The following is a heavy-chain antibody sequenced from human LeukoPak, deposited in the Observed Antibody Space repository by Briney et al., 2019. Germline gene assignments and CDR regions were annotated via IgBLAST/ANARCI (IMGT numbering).Heavy chain of an antibody. CDR1: GFTFSSYA. V-gene: IGHV3-23*01. J-gene: IGHJ4*02. D-gene: IGHD6-13*01. CDR2: ISGSGGST. CDR3: AKDRSGQAGSSSWTN. Sequence: AGSLRLSCAASGFTFSSYAMSWVRQAPGKGLEWVSAISGSGGSTYYADSVKGRFTISRDNSKNTPYLQMNSLRAEDTAVYYCAKDRSGQAGSSSWTNWGQGTLVTVSS.